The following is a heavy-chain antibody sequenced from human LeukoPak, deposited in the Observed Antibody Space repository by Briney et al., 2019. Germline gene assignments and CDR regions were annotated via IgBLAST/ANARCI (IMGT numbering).Heavy chain of an antibody. V-gene: IGHV4-59*05. CDR1: GGSISSYY. Sequence: SETLSLTCTVSGGSISSYYWSWIRQPPGKGLEWIGSIYYSGSTYYNPSLKSRVTISVDTSKNQFSLKLSSVTAADTAVYYCARRDYVLLWFGESGNFDYWGQGTLVTVSS. J-gene: IGHJ4*02. D-gene: IGHD3-10*01. CDR2: IYYSGST. CDR3: ARRDYVLLWFGESGNFDY.